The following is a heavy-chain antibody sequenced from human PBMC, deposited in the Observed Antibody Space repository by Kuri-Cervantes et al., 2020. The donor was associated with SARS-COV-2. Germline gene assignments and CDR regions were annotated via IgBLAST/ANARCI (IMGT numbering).Heavy chain of an antibody. CDR3: ARDHAGSGDCLDY. V-gene: IGHV3-9*01. Sequence: LSLTCAASGFTFDDYAMHWVRQAPGKGLEWVSGISWNSGSIGYADSVKGRFTISRDNAKNSLYLQMNSLRAEDTAVYYCARDHAGSGDCLDYWGQGTLVTVSS. CDR1: GFTFDDYA. J-gene: IGHJ4*02. D-gene: IGHD2-21*02. CDR2: ISWNSGSI.